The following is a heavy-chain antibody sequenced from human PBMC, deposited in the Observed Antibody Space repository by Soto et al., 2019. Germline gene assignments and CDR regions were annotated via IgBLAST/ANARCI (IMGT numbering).Heavy chain of an antibody. CDR3: ARGQGTRENWFDP. CDR1: GGSISSSNW. CDR2: IYHSGST. J-gene: IGHJ5*02. Sequence: SETLSLTCAVSGGSISSSNWWSWVRQPPGKGLEWIGEIYHSGSTNYNPSLKSRVTISVDKSKNQFSLKLSSVTAADTAVYSCARGQGTRENWFDPWGQGTLVTVSS. D-gene: IGHD3-10*01. V-gene: IGHV4-4*02.